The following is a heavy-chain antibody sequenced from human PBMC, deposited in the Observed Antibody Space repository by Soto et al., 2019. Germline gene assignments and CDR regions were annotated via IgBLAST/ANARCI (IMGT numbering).Heavy chain of an antibody. J-gene: IGHJ4*02. CDR1: GFTVSTYG. Sequence: QVQLVESGGGVVQPGRSLRLSCAVSGFTVSTYGMHWVRQAPGRGLEWGAVISRDGCTKYYADSVKGRFTISRDNSRNTLFLEMNSLRGDDMAVYYCTGEVASGYWGQGTLVTVSS. CDR2: ISRDGCTK. V-gene: IGHV3-30*03. D-gene: IGHD2-8*02. CDR3: TGEVASGY.